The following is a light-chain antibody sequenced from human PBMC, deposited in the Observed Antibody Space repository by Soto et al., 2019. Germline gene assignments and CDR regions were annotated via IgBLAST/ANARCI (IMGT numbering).Light chain of an antibody. V-gene: IGKV3-15*01. CDR1: QSISSN. CDR3: QQYNTWPPYT. Sequence: EIVMTQSPATLSVYPGERATLSCRASQSISSNLAWYQQKPGQAPRLLIYGASTRATGIPARFSGSGSGTEFTLTISSLQSEDFAVYYCQQYNTWPPYTFGQGTKLDIK. CDR2: GAS. J-gene: IGKJ2*01.